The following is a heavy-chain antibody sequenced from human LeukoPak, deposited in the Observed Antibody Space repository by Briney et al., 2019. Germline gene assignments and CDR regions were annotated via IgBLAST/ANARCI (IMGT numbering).Heavy chain of an antibody. J-gene: IGHJ4*02. CDR2: INPNSGGT. CDR3: ARSDTSIGVYGSNHLYFDY. V-gene: IGHV1-2*02. CDR1: GYTFTGYY. Sequence: ASVKVSCKASGYTFTGYYMHWVRQAPGQGLEWMGWINPNSGGTNYAQKFQGRVTMTRDTSISTAYMELSRLRSDDTAVYYCARSDTSIGVYGSNHLYFDYWGQGTLVTVSS. D-gene: IGHD4-23*01.